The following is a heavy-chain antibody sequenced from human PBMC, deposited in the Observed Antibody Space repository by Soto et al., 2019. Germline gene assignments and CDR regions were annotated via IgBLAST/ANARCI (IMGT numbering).Heavy chain of an antibody. V-gene: IGHV4-59*01. D-gene: IGHD6-19*01. Sequence: PSETMSLTWTVAGGSLSGYYWSWLRQPPGKGLEWIGYIYYSGSTNYNPSLKSRVTISVDTSKNQFSLKLSSVTAADTAVYYCARVRWTVAGPGHFDYWGQGTLVTVSS. J-gene: IGHJ4*02. CDR3: ARVRWTVAGPGHFDY. CDR2: IYYSGST. CDR1: GGSLSGYY.